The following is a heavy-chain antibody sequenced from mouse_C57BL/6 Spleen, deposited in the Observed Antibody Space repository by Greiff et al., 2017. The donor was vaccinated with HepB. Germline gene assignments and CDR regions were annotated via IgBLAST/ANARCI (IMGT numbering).Heavy chain of an antibody. Sequence: VQLQQSGAELVKPGASVKMSCKASGYTFTSYWITWVKQRPGQGLEWIGDIYPGSGSTNYNEKFKSKATLTVDTSSSTAYMQLSSLTSEDSAVYYCARVMDLSNFFDYWGQGTTLTVSS. CDR3: ARVMDLSNFFDY. CDR2: IYPGSGST. V-gene: IGHV1-55*01. CDR1: GYTFTSYW. J-gene: IGHJ2*01. D-gene: IGHD2-3*01.